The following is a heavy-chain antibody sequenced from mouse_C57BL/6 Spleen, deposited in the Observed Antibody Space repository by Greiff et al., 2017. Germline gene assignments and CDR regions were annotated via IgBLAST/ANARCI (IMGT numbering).Heavy chain of an antibody. V-gene: IGHV3-1*01. D-gene: IGHD1-1*01. CDR2: ISYSGST. CDR3: ARRTTVVDWYFDV. J-gene: IGHJ1*03. CDR1: GYSITSGYD. Sequence: EVQLQESGPGLVKPSQSLSLTCTVTGYSITSGYDWHWIRHFPGNKLEWMGYISYSGSTNYNPSLKSRISITHDTSKNHFFLKLNSVTTEDTATYYCARRTTVVDWYFDVWGTGTTVTVSS.